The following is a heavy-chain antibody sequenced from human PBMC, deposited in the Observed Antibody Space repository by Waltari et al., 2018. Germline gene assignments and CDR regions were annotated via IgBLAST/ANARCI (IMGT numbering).Heavy chain of an antibody. D-gene: IGHD6-19*01. J-gene: IGHJ6*02. CDR2: INTSGST. CDR3: ARGPPGYSSGWYGLDV. V-gene: IGHV4-34*01. Sequence: QVQLQQWGAGLLKPSETLSLTCVVYGGSFSGYYWSWVRQPPGKGLEWIGEINTSGSTNYKPCLRRRITRAVDTSNQFARKLSSVTAADTAVYYCARGPPGYSSGWYGLDVWGQGTTVTVSS. CDR1: GGSFSGYY.